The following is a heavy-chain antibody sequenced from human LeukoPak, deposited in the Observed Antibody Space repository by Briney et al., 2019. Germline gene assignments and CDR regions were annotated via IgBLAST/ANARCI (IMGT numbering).Heavy chain of an antibody. V-gene: IGHV3-33*01. Sequence: GKSLRLSCAASGFTLSSYGMHWVRQAPGKGLEWAAVIWYDGSNKYYADSVKGRFTISRDNSKNTLSLQMNSLRAEDTAVYYCARFLYSSGLDYWGQGTLVAVSS. CDR1: GFTLSSYG. D-gene: IGHD6-19*01. CDR2: IWYDGSNK. CDR3: ARFLYSSGLDY. J-gene: IGHJ4*02.